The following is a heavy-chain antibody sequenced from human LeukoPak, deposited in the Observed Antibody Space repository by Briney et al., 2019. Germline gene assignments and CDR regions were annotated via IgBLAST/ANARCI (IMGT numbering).Heavy chain of an antibody. J-gene: IGHJ4*02. CDR2: ISTYSNNA. CDR1: GYTFTNYG. V-gene: IGHV1-18*01. CDR3: ARALNYDFWSGYSNFDY. Sequence: ASMKVSCKASGYTFTNYGISWVRQAPGQGLEWMGWISTYSNNANYAQKFQGRVTMTKDTSTSIAYMELRSLRSDDTAVYYCARALNYDFWSGYSNFDYWGQGTLVTVSS. D-gene: IGHD3-3*01.